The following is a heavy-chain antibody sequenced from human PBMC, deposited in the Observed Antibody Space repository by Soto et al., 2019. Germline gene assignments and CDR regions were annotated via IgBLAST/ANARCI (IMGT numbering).Heavy chain of an antibody. Sequence: GGSLSLSCAASGFTFSSYGTPWVRQAPGKGLEWVAVIWYDGSNKYYADSVKGRFSISRDNSKNTLYLQMNSLRAEDTVVYYCARDRTVEKNYDYVWGSYSIDAFDIWGQGAMVTVSS. D-gene: IGHD3-16*01. CDR1: GFTFSSYG. J-gene: IGHJ3*02. V-gene: IGHV3-33*01. CDR2: IWYDGSNK. CDR3: ARDRTVEKNYDYVWGSYSIDAFDI.